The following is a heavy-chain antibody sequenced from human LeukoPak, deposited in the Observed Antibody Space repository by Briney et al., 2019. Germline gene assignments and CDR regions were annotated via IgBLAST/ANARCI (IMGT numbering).Heavy chain of an antibody. Sequence: GGSLRLSCAASGFTFSSYSMNWVRQAPGKGLEWVSSISSSSSYIYYADSVKGRFTISRDNAKNSLYLQMNSLRAEGTAVYYCARDYYDSSGYYYVVGRVYWGQGTLVTVSS. CDR3: ARDYYDSSGYYYVVGRVY. J-gene: IGHJ4*02. D-gene: IGHD3-22*01. CDR1: GFTFSSYS. V-gene: IGHV3-21*01. CDR2: ISSSSSYI.